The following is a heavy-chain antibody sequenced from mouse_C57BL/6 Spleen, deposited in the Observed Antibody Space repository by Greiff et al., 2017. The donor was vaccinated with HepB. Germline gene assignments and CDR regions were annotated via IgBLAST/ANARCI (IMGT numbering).Heavy chain of an antibody. J-gene: IGHJ2*01. D-gene: IGHD3-2*02. CDR2: ISSGGSYT. V-gene: IGHV5-6*02. CDR3: ARHNETAQAHFDY. Sequence: DVKLVESGGDLVKPGGSLKLSCAASGFTFSSYGMSWVRQTPDKRLEWVATISSGGSYTYYPDSVKGRFTISRDNAKNTLYLQMSSLKSEDTAMYYCARHNETAQAHFDYWGQGTTLTVSS. CDR1: GFTFSSYG.